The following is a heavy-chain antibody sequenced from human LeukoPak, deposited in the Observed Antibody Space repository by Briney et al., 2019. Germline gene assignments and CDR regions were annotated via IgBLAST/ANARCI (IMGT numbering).Heavy chain of an antibody. CDR2: TTGSGGST. J-gene: IGHJ4*02. V-gene: IGHV3-23*01. CDR1: GFTFSSYA. D-gene: IGHD5-24*01. CDR3: AKVYSIDAYNYPFDY. Sequence: PGGSLRLSCAASGFTFSSYAMSWVRQAPGKGLDWVSSTTGSGGSTYYADSVKGRFTISRDNSKNTLFLQMTSLRAEDTAVYHCAKVYSIDAYNYPFDYWGQGTLVTVSS.